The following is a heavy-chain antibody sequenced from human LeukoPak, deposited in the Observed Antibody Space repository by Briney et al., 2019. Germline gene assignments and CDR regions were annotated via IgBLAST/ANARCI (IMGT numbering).Heavy chain of an antibody. CDR1: GGSISSYY. J-gene: IGHJ3*02. V-gene: IGHV4-59*01. CDR3: ARDRGRITSDAFDI. CDR2: IYYSGST. Sequence: SETLSLTCTVSGGSISSYYWSWIRQPPGKGLEWIGYIYYSGSTNYNPSLKSRVTISVDTSKNQFSLKLSSVTTADTAVYYCARDRGRITSDAFDIWGQGTMVTVSS. D-gene: IGHD3-16*01.